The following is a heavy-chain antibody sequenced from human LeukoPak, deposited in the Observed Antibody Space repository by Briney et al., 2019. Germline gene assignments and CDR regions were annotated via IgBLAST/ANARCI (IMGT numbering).Heavy chain of an antibody. V-gene: IGHV3-33*01. Sequence: GGSLRLSCAASGFTFSSYGMHWVRQAPGKGLEWVAVIWYDGSNKYYADSVKGRFTISRDNSKNTLYLQMGSLRAEDMAVYYCARTAYCGGDCYWNYLDYWGQGTLVTVSS. CDR1: GFTFSSYG. D-gene: IGHD2-21*02. CDR3: ARTAYCGGDCYWNYLDY. CDR2: IWYDGSNK. J-gene: IGHJ4*02.